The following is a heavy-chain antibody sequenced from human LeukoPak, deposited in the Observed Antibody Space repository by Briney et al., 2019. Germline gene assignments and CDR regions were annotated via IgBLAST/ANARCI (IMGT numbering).Heavy chain of an antibody. CDR3: TSSQITMVRGIISY. Sequence: GGSLRLSCAASGFTFSNAWMSWVRQAPGKGLEWVGRIKSKTDGETTGYAATVKGRFAISRDDSKNMLYLQMNSLKTEDTAVYYCTSSQITMVRGIISYWGQGTLVTVSS. CDR2: IKSKTDGETT. V-gene: IGHV3-15*01. D-gene: IGHD3-10*01. CDR1: GFTFSNAW. J-gene: IGHJ4*02.